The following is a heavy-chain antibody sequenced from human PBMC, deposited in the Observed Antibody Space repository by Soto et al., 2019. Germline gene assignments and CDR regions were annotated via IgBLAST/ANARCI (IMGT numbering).Heavy chain of an antibody. CDR1: GGTFSSYA. CDR3: AKKGSSHTNYYDSSGYYLV. V-gene: IGHV1-69*13. D-gene: IGHD3-22*01. CDR2: IIPIFGTA. J-gene: IGHJ4*02. Sequence: ASVKVSCKASGGTFSSYAISWGRQAPRQGLEWMGGIIPIFGTANYAEKFQGRVTITADESTSTAYMELSSLRSEDTAVYYCAKKGSSHTNYYDSSGYYLVWGQGTLVTVSS.